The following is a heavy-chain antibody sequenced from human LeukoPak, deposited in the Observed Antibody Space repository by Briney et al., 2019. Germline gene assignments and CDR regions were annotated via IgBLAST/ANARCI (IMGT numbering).Heavy chain of an antibody. Sequence: PSETLSLTCAVYGGSFSGYYWSWIRQPPGKGLEWIGEINHSGSTTYNPSLKSRVTISVDTSKNQFSLKVSSVTAADTAVYYCARVHLAAAGTCWFDPWGQGTLVTVSS. V-gene: IGHV4-34*01. J-gene: IGHJ5*02. CDR1: GGSFSGYY. D-gene: IGHD6-13*01. CDR2: INHSGST. CDR3: ARVHLAAAGTCWFDP.